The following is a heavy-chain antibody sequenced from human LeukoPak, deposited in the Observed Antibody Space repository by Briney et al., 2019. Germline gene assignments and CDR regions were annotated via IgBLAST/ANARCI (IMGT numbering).Heavy chain of an antibody. CDR3: ARGDSGSYFT. CDR1: GGSISSYY. J-gene: IGHJ4*02. Sequence: SETLSLTCTVSGGSISSYYWSWIRQPAGEGLEWIGHIYSTGSTNYNPSLKSRVTLSVDRSKNQFSLKLSSVTAADTAVYYCARGDSGSYFTWGQGTLVTVSS. D-gene: IGHD1-26*01. V-gene: IGHV4-4*07. CDR2: IYSTGST.